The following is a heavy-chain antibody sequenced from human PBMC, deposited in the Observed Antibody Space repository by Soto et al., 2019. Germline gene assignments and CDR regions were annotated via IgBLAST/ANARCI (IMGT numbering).Heavy chain of an antibody. J-gene: IGHJ4*02. Sequence: PSETLSLTCTVSGGSINSGSYYWNWVRQHPGKGLEWIGYINYSGTTSYNPSLKSRVTISVDTSKKHFSLRLTSVTAADTAVYYCARNALLYYFDYWGPGTLVTVSS. CDR2: INYSGTT. V-gene: IGHV4-31*03. D-gene: IGHD2-15*01. CDR3: ARNALLYYFDY. CDR1: GGSINSGSYY.